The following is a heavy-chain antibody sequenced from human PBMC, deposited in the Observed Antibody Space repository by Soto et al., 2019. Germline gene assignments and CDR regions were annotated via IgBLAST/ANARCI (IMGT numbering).Heavy chain of an antibody. V-gene: IGHV1-8*01. D-gene: IGHD3-16*01. J-gene: IGHJ4*02. Sequence: EASVKVSCKASGYTFTSYDINWVRQATGQGLEWMGWMNPNSGNTGYAQKFQGRVTMTRNTSISTAYMELSSLRSEDTAVYYCAGPVAGLGAIDDWGQGTLVTVSS. CDR2: MNPNSGNT. CDR3: AGPVAGLGAIDD. CDR1: GYTFTSYD.